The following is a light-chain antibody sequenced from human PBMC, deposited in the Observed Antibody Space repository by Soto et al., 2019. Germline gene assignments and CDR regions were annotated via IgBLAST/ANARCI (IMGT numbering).Light chain of an antibody. J-gene: IGKJ1*01. CDR3: KQYGSSPRT. V-gene: IGKV3-20*01. Sequence: EIALTQSPGTLSLSPGERATLSCRASQSVSSSYLAWYQQKPGQAPRLLIYDAFTRATGIQDRFSGGGSGTDFTLTINRLEPEDFAMYYCKQYGSSPRTFGQGTKVDIK. CDR2: DAF. CDR1: QSVSSSY.